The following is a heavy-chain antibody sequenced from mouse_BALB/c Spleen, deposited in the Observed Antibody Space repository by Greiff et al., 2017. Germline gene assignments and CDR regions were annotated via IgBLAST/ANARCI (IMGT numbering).Heavy chain of an antibody. CDR1: GYTFTSYY. J-gene: IGHJ3*01. CDR3: ARGYGYDGDWFAY. CDR2: IYPGDGST. Sequence: QVQLQQSGPELVKPGASVKMSCKASGYTFTSYYIHWVKQRPGQGLEWIGWIYPGDGSTKYNEKFKGKTTLTADKSSSTAYMLLSSLTSEDSAIYVCARGYGYDGDWFAYWGQGTLVTVSA. V-gene: IGHV1S56*01. D-gene: IGHD2-2*01.